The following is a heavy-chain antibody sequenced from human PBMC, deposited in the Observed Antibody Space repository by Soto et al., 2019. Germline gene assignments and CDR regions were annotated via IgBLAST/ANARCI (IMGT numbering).Heavy chain of an antibody. J-gene: IGHJ2*01. V-gene: IGHV1-69*12. CDR3: ARGNHRWLQLWYFDL. Sequence: QVQLVQSGAEVKKPGSSVKVSCKASGGTFSNYPISWVRQAPGQGLEWLGGIIPIFGNVHYAQKIQGRVTITADQSTSTADMELSSLRSEDTAGYYCARGNHRWLQLWYFDLWGRGTLGTVSS. CDR2: IIPIFGNV. D-gene: IGHD5-12*01. CDR1: GGTFSNYP.